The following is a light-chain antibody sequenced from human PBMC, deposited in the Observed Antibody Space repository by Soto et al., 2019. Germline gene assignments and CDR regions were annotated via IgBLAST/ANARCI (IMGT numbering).Light chain of an antibody. V-gene: IGKV1-5*03. J-gene: IGKJ1*01. CDR3: QQYSGIWT. CDR1: QSINSW. Sequence: DIQMTQSPSTLSASVGDRVTITCRASQSINSWLAWYQQKPGKAPKLLIYKASSLESGVPPRFSGSGSGTEFTITISRLQPDDFATYYCQQYSGIWTFGQGTQVEI. CDR2: KAS.